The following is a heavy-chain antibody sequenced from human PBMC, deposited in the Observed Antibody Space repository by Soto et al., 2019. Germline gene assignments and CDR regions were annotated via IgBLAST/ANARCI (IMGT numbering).Heavy chain of an antibody. CDR3: ASGLEYMWSGVFLNDHFDY. CDR2: TRNKANNYNT. D-gene: IGHD3-3*01. CDR1: GFTFSGHY. J-gene: IGHJ4*02. Sequence: EVQLVESGGGLVQPGGSLRLSCAASGFTFSGHYMDWVRQAPGKGLEWVARTRNKANNYNTEYAASGKGRFTISRDDSKNSLYLQMNSLKTEDTAVYYGASGLEYMWSGVFLNDHFDYWGQGTLGSVSS. V-gene: IGHV3-72*01.